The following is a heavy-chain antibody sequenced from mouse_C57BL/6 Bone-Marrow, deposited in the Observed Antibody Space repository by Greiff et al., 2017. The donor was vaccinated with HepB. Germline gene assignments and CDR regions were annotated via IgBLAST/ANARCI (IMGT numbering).Heavy chain of an antibody. V-gene: IGHV5-16*01. CDR3: ARDLDYFDY. CDR2: INYDGSST. Sequence: EVNVVESEGGLVQPGSSMKLSCTASGFTFSDYYMAWVRQVPEKGLEWVANINYDGSSTYYLDSSKSRFIISRDNAKNILYLQMSSLKSEDTATYYCARDLDYFDYWGQGTTLTVSS. J-gene: IGHJ2*01. CDR1: GFTFSDYY.